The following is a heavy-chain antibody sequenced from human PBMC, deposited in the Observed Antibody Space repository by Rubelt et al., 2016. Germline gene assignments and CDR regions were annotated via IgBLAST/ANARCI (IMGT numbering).Heavy chain of an antibody. CDR2: YDGSNK. V-gene: IGHV3-30*01. Sequence: YDGSNKYYADSVKGRFTISRDNSKNTLYLQMNSLRAEDTAVYYCARDFSGELWIQGYWGQGTLVTVSS. D-gene: IGHD5-18*01. J-gene: IGHJ4*02. CDR3: ARDFSGELWIQGY.